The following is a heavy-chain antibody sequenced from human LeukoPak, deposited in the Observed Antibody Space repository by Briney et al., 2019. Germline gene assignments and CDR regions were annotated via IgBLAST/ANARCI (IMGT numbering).Heavy chain of an antibody. CDR2: ISGSGAMT. CDR3: AKDRVDGSGSQFDS. CDR1: GFTLSNHV. J-gene: IGHJ4*02. V-gene: IGHV3-23*01. Sequence: GGSLRLSCAASGFTLSNHVMIWVRQAPGKGLEWVSSISGSGAMTYYADSVKGRFTISRDNAMDTLYLQMNSLRADDTAVYYCAKDRVDGSGSQFDSWGQGSLVIVSS. D-gene: IGHD3-10*01.